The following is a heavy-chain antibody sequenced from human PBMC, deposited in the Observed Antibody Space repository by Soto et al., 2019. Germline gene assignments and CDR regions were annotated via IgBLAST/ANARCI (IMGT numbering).Heavy chain of an antibody. D-gene: IGHD2-2*02. V-gene: IGHV1-2*02. CDR1: GYTFTGYY. J-gene: IGHJ4*02. Sequence: ASVKVSCKASGYTFTGYYMHWVRQAPGQGLEWMGWINPNSGGTNYAQKFQGRVTMTRDTSISTAYMELSRLRSDDTAVYYCARVGCSSTSCYISPFDYWGQGTLVTVSS. CDR2: INPNSGGT. CDR3: ARVGCSSTSCYISPFDY.